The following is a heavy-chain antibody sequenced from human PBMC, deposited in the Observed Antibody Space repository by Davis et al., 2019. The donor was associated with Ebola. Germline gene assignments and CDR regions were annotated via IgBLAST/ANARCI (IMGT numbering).Heavy chain of an antibody. CDR3: AAYYYDSSGYSGY. J-gene: IGHJ4*02. V-gene: IGHV3-48*01. CDR1: GFTFSSYS. Sequence: GGSLRLSCAASGFTFSSYSMNWVRQAPGKGLEWVSYISSSSIAIYYADSVKGRFTISRDNSKNTLYLQMNSLRAEDTAVYYCAAYYYDSSGYSGYWGQGTLVTVSS. D-gene: IGHD3-22*01. CDR2: ISSSSIAI.